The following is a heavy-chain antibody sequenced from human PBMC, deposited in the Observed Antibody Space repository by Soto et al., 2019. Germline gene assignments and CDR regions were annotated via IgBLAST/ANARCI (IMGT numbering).Heavy chain of an antibody. Sequence: PGGSLRLSCAASGFTFSSYAMSWVRQAPGKGLEWVSAISGSGGSTYYADSVKGRFTISRDNSKNTLYLQMNSLRAEDTAVYYCARIPYYDFWSGKGAYYYYYGMDVWGQGTTVTVSS. D-gene: IGHD3-3*01. J-gene: IGHJ6*02. CDR3: ARIPYYDFWSGKGAYYYYYGMDV. CDR1: GFTFSSYA. CDR2: ISGSGGST. V-gene: IGHV3-23*01.